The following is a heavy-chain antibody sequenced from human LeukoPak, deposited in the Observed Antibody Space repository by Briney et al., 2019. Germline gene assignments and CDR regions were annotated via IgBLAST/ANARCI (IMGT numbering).Heavy chain of an antibody. CDR1: GYTFTSYD. Sequence: ASVKVSCKASGYTFTSYDINWVRQATGQGLEWMGWMNPNSGNTGYAQKFQGRVTITRNTSISTAYMELSSLRSEDTAVYYCARAYGGNRRAYYFYMDVWGKGTTVTVSS. J-gene: IGHJ6*03. CDR2: MNPNSGNT. CDR3: ARAYGGNRRAYYFYMDV. D-gene: IGHD4/OR15-4a*01. V-gene: IGHV1-8*01.